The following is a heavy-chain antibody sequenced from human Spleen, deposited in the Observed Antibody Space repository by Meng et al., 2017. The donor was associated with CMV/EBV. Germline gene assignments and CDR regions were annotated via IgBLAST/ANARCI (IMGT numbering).Heavy chain of an antibody. CDR2: IYYNGNS. CDR1: GGSVSSIDYF. V-gene: IGHV4-39*01. J-gene: IGHJ4*02. Sequence: SETLSLTCTVAGGSVSSIDYFWGWIRQTPEKGLEWIGNIYYNGNSNYNPSLKSRVTITIDTSKNQFSVRLSSGTAADTAVYFCARHFTGGFYYFDYWGQGALVTVSS. CDR3: ARHFTGGFYYFDY. D-gene: IGHD3-9*01.